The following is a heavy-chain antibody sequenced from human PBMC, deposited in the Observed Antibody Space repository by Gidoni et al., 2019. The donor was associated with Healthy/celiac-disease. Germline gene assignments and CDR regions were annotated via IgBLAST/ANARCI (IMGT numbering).Heavy chain of an antibody. V-gene: IGHV3-21*01. CDR2: SSSSSSYI. D-gene: IGHD5-18*01. J-gene: IGHJ3*02. CDR1: PVTFPSYS. Sequence: EVQLVELGGGLVKHGGSLRLSCAPSPVTFPSYSMNWVRQAPGKGLEWVSSSSSSSSYIYYADSVKGRFTISRDNAKNSLYLQMNSLRAEDTAVYYCARVLGTAMVRFDAFDIWGQGTMVTVSS. CDR3: ARVLGTAMVRFDAFDI.